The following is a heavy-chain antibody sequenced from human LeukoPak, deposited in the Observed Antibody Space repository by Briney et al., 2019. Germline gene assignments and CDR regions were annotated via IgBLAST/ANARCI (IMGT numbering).Heavy chain of an antibody. D-gene: IGHD5-12*01. CDR3: ARLGYNDYVNY. CDR1: GGSLISADSY. V-gene: IGHV4-30-4*01. CDR2: IFYSGNS. J-gene: IGHJ4*02. Sequence: SETLSVTCTVSGGSLISADSYWSWIRQPPGKGLEWIGYIFYSGNSYYNPSLKSRLTISVDTSKNQFSLKLSSVTAADTAMYYCARLGYNDYVNYWGQGTLVTVSS.